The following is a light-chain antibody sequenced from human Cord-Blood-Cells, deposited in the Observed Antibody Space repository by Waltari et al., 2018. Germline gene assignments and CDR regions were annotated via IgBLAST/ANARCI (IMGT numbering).Light chain of an antibody. CDR2: AAS. CDR3: QQSYSTLALT. CDR1: QSISSY. J-gene: IGKJ4*01. Sequence: IQMTQSPSSLSASLGTRVTITCRASQSISSYLNWYQQKPGKAPKLLIYAASSLQSGVPSRFSGSGSGTDFTLTISSLQPEDFATYYCQQSYSTLALTFGGGTKVEIK. V-gene: IGKV1-39*01.